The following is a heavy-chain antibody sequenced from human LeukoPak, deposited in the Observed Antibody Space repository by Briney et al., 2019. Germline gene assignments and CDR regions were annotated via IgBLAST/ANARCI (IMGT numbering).Heavy chain of an antibody. Sequence: GGSLRLPCTASGFTFSGYAMSWVRQAPGKGLEWVSAISGSCGSTYYADSVKGRFTISRENSKNTLYLQMNSLRAEDTAVYYCDGSLAAAKNGDYWGQGTLVTVSS. CDR2: ISGSCGST. CDR1: GFTFSGYA. D-gene: IGHD6-13*01. V-gene: IGHV3-23*01. CDR3: DGSLAAAKNGDY. J-gene: IGHJ4*02.